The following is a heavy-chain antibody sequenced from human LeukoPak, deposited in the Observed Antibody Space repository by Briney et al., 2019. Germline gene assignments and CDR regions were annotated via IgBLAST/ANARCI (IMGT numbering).Heavy chain of an antibody. V-gene: IGHV3-23*01. CDR2: ISGSGGST. D-gene: IGHD3-9*01. J-gene: IGHJ3*02. CDR3: ARAPGGLTAYYSAFDI. CDR1: GFTFSSYA. Sequence: GGSLRLSWAASGFTFSSYAMSWVRQAPGKWLEWVSAISGSGGSTYYADSVKGRFTISRDNSKNTLYLQMNSLRAEDTAVYYCARAPGGLTAYYSAFDIWGQGTMVTVSS.